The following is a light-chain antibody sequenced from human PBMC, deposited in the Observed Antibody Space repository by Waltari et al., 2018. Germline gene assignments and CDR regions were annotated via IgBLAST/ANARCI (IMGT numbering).Light chain of an antibody. Sequence: EIVMMQSPGTLFASPGARVILSCRASSSVGSDLAWYQQKPGQAPRLLIYGASPRATDIPGTFSGSGCGTGFTLTISSLQSEDFALYYCQQYYNWPRTFGQGTKVEIK. CDR2: GAS. CDR1: SSVGSD. CDR3: QQYYNWPRT. J-gene: IGKJ1*01. V-gene: IGKV3-15*01.